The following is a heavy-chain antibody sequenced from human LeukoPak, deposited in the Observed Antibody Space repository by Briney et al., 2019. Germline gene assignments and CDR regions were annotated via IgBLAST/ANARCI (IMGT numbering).Heavy chain of an antibody. CDR2: ITGSGGST. Sequence: GGSLRLSCAASGFTFSSYAMSWVRQAPGKGLEWVSAITGSGGSTYYADSVKGRFTISRDNSKNTLYLQMNSLRAEDTGVYYCAKGAAAGLYYYGMDVWGKGTTVTVSS. D-gene: IGHD6-13*01. V-gene: IGHV3-23*01. CDR3: AKGAAAGLYYYGMDV. J-gene: IGHJ6*01. CDR1: GFTFSSYA.